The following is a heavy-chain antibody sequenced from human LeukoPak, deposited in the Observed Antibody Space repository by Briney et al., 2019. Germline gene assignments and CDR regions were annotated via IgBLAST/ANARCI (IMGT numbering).Heavy chain of an antibody. V-gene: IGHV4-34*01. CDR1: GGSISGYY. Sequence: SETLSLTCTVSGGSISGYYWSWIRQPPGKGLEWIGEINHSGSTNYNPSLKSRVTISVDTSKNQFSLKLSSVTAADTAVYYCARFPVLLWFGEFDYWGQGTLVTVSS. CDR3: ARFPVLLWFGEFDY. CDR2: INHSGST. J-gene: IGHJ4*02. D-gene: IGHD3-10*01.